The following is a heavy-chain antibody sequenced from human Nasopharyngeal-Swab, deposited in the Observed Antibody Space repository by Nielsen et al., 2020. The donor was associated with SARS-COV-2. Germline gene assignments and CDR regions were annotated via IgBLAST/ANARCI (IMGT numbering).Heavy chain of an antibody. CDR2: INPGNGNT. CDR3: AGAGDSSETYGMDV. Sequence: ASVKVSCKASGYTFTNHAMQWVRQAHGQNFEWMGWINPGNGNTKYSEKFQGRVTIITDTSANTAYMELSSLTSEDTAVYYCAGAGDSSETYGMDVWGQGTTVTVSS. CDR1: GYTFTNHA. V-gene: IGHV1-3*01. D-gene: IGHD5-18*01. J-gene: IGHJ6*02.